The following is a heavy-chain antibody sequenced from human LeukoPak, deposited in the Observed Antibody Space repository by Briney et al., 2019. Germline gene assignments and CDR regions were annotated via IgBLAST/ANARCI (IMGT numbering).Heavy chain of an antibody. CDR1: GYTFTSYY. CDR2: INPSGGST. CDR3: ARMEYYDSSGAHLYYFDY. Sequence: ASVKVSCKASGYTFTSYYMHWVRQAPGQGLEWMGIINPSGGSTSYAQKFQGRVTMTRDTSTSTVYMELSSLRSEDTAVYYCARMEYYDSSGAHLYYFDYWGQGTLVTVSS. V-gene: IGHV1-46*01. J-gene: IGHJ4*02. D-gene: IGHD3-22*01.